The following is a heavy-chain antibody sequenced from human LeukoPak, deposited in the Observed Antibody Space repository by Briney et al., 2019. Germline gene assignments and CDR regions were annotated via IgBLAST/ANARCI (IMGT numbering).Heavy chain of an antibody. CDR3: ARVQYGSGSYSVDY. CDR2: ISSSGSTI. D-gene: IGHD3-10*01. Sequence: PGGSLRLSCAASGFTFSSYEMNWVRQAPGKGLEGVSYISSSGSTIYYADSVKGRFTISRDNAKNSLYLQMNSLRAEDTAVYYCARVQYGSGSYSVDYWGQGTLVTVSS. CDR1: GFTFSSYE. J-gene: IGHJ4*02. V-gene: IGHV3-48*03.